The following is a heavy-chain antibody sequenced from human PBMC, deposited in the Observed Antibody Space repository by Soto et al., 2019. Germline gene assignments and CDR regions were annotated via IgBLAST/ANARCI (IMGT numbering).Heavy chain of an antibody. Sequence: GGSLRLSCTASGFTFGDYAMSWFRQAPGKGLEWVGFIRSKAYGGTTEYAASVKGRFTISRDDSKSIAYLQMNSLKTEDTAVYYCARDTIVVVPAAPGYAFDIWGQGTMVTVSS. J-gene: IGHJ3*02. V-gene: IGHV3-49*03. CDR3: ARDTIVVVPAAPGYAFDI. CDR1: GFTFGDYA. CDR2: IRSKAYGGTT. D-gene: IGHD2-2*01.